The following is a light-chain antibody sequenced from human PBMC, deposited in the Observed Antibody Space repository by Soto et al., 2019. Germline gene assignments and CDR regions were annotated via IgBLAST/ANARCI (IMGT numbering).Light chain of an antibody. CDR2: AAS. J-gene: IGKJ5*01. Sequence: DIQMTQSPSTLSGSVGDRVTITCRASQTISSWLAWYQQKPGKAPKLLIYAASNLQSGVPSRFSGSGSGTDFTLTITSLRPEDFATYWCQQSYNTPVTFGQGTRLEIK. CDR3: QQSYNTPVT. CDR1: QTISSW. V-gene: IGKV1-39*01.